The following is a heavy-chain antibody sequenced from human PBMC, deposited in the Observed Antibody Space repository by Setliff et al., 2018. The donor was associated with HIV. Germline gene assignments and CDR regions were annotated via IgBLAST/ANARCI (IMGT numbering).Heavy chain of an antibody. CDR1: GGSISTNYW. CDR3: AREGGILVGATVAYFDN. D-gene: IGHD1-26*01. J-gene: IGHJ4*02. CDR2: IYHGGYT. Sequence: PSETLSLTCAVSGGSISTNYWWSWVRQPPGKGLEWIGEIYHGGYTNYNPSLKSRATISVDKSKNHFSLKLTSVTAADTAVYYCAREGGILVGATVAYFDNCGQGTLVTVSS. V-gene: IGHV4-4*02.